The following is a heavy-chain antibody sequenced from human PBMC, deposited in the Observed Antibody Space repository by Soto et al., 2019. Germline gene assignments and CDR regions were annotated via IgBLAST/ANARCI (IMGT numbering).Heavy chain of an antibody. CDR1: GGSISSYY. CDR2: IYYSGST. J-gene: IGHJ5*02. CDR3: ARLRGADWFDP. D-gene: IGHD3-10*01. Sequence: SETLSLTCTVSGGSISSYYWSWIRQPPGKGLEWIGYIYYSGSTNYNPSLKSRVTISVDTSKNQFSLKLSSGTAADTAVYYCARLRGADWFDPWGQRTLVTISA. V-gene: IGHV4-59*01.